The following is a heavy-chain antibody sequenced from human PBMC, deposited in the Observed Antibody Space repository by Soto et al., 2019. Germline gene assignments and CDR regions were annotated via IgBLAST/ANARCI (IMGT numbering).Heavy chain of an antibody. CDR3: ASVGGAAPQYSYAYYYSGMDV. CDR2: IIPIFGTA. D-gene: IGHD5-18*01. J-gene: IGHJ6*02. V-gene: IGHV1-69*01. Sequence: SCGESLWIYAVSWSVQAPGQGLEWMGGIIPIFGTANYAQKIQGRVTITADESTSTAYMELSSLRSEDTAVCYCASVGGAAPQYSYAYYYSGMDVWARGTALTVSS. CDR1: GESLWIYA.